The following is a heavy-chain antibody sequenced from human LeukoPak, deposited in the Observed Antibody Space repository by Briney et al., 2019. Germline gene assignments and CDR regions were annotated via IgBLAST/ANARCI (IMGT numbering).Heavy chain of an antibody. V-gene: IGHV4-59*01. CDR1: GGSISSYY. J-gene: IGHJ4*02. Sequence: PSETLSLTCTVSGGSISSYYWSWIRQPPGKGLEWIGYIYYSGSNNYNPSLKSRVTISVDTYKNQFSLKLSSVTAADTAVYYCERAIRYFDWLSYYFDYWGQGTLVTVSS. CDR3: ERAIRYFDWLSYYFDY. D-gene: IGHD3-9*01. CDR2: IYYSGSN.